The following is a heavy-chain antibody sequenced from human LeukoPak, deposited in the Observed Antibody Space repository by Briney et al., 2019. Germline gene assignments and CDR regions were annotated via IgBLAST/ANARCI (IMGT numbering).Heavy chain of an antibody. Sequence: ASVKVSCKASGYTFTNYGISWVRQAPGQGLEWMGWISTYNGDTTYAQKIQGRVTMTTNTSTSTAYMELRSLRSDDTAVYYCARGWGLLGWGQGTLVTVSS. CDR2: ISTYNGDT. J-gene: IGHJ4*02. CDR3: ARGWGLLG. D-gene: IGHD1-26*01. CDR1: GYTFTNYG. V-gene: IGHV1-18*01.